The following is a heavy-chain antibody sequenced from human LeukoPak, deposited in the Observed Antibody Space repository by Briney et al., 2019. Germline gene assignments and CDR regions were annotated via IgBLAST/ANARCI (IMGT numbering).Heavy chain of an antibody. CDR3: AKAAQYYYDSSGYYSALFDY. J-gene: IGHJ4*02. Sequence: GGSLRLSCAASGFTFDDYAMHWVQHAPGKGLEWVSGISWNSGSIGYADSVKGRFTISRDNAKNSLYLQMNSLRAEDTALYYCAKAAQYYYDSSGYYSALFDYWGQGTLVTVSS. D-gene: IGHD3-22*01. V-gene: IGHV3-9*01. CDR1: GFTFDDYA. CDR2: ISWNSGSI.